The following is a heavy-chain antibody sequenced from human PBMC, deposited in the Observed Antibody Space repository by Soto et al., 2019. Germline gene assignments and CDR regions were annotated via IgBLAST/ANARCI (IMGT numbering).Heavy chain of an antibody. V-gene: IGHV3-74*01. CDR3: TRVGVSVSGMDV. Sequence: EVHLVESGGGLVQPGGSLRLSCAASGFTFSIYWMHWVRQAPGKGPVWVSRIDNAGSSARYADSVKGRFTISRDNAKNTVYLQMTGQRAEDTAVYYRTRVGVSVSGMDVWSQGTTVTVSS. D-gene: IGHD2-8*01. J-gene: IGHJ6*02. CDR1: GFTFSIYW. CDR2: IDNAGSSA.